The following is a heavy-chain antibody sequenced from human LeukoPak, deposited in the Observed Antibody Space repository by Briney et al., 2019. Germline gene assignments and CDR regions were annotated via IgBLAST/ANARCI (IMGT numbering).Heavy chain of an antibody. CDR3: AQGYGDYLGIFDY. CDR2: IIPIFGTA. V-gene: IGHV1-69*06. D-gene: IGHD4-17*01. J-gene: IGHJ4*02. Sequence: SVKVSCKASGYIFTGYYIHWVRQAPGQGLEWMGGIIPIFGTANYAQKFQGRVTITADKSTSTAYMELSSLRSEDTAVYYCAQGYGDYLGIFDYWGQGTLVTVSS. CDR1: GYIFTGYY.